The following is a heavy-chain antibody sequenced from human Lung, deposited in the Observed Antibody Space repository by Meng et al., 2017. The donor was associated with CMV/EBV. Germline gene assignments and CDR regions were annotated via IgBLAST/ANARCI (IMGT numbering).Heavy chain of an antibody. Sequence: GESXKISCEVSGFTFSNYWMSWVRQAPGKGLEWVANIKQDGSEKNYVDSVRGRFTISRDNAKNSLWLHMNSLRADDSAVYYCSSLSSNYGMDVWGQGTTVTVSS. J-gene: IGHJ6*02. CDR3: SSLSSNYGMDV. CDR2: IKQDGSEK. V-gene: IGHV3-7*01. CDR1: GFTFSNYW.